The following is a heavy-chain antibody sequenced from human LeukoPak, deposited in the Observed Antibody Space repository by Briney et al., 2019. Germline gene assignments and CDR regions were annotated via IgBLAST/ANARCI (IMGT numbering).Heavy chain of an antibody. CDR2: ISAYNGNT. J-gene: IGHJ3*02. D-gene: IGHD6-13*01. CDR1: GYTFTSYG. V-gene: IGHV1-18*01. Sequence: ASVKVSCKASGYTFTSYGISWVRQAPGQGLERMGWISAYNGNTNYAQKLQGRVTMTTDTSTSTAYMELRSLRSDDTAVYYCASGRAAEHGGGAAFDIWGQGTMVTVSS. CDR3: ASGRAAEHGGGAAFDI.